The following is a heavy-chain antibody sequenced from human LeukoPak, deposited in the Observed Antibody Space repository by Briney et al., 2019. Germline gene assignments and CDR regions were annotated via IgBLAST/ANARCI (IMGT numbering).Heavy chain of an antibody. CDR2: ISYDGSNK. J-gene: IGHJ4*02. CDR1: GFTFSSYG. Sequence: GGSLRLSCAASGFTFSSYGMHWVRQAPVKGLEWVAVISYDGSNKYYADSVKGRFTISRDNSKNTLYLQMNSLRAEDTAVYYCTKDIGVQLWVFDYWGQGTLVTVSS. CDR3: TKDIGVQLWVFDY. D-gene: IGHD5-18*01. V-gene: IGHV3-30*18.